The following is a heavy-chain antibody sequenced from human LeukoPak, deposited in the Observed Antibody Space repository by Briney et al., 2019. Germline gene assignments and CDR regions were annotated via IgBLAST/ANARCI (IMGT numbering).Heavy chain of an antibody. CDR2: ISGSGGST. D-gene: IGHD2-15*01. Sequence: PGGSLRLSGAASGFTFSSYAMSWVRQAPGKGLEWVSAISGSGGSTYYADSVKGRFTISRDNSKNTLYLQMNSLRAEDTAVYYCATQSGLAATDYYMDVWGKGTTVTVSS. CDR1: GFTFSSYA. CDR3: ATQSGLAATDYYMDV. V-gene: IGHV3-23*01. J-gene: IGHJ6*03.